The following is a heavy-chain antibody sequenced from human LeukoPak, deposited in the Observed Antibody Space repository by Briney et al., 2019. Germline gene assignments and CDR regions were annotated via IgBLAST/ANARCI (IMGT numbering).Heavy chain of an antibody. CDR1: GGSMTSGSYY. Sequence: PSQTLSLTCTVSGGSMTSGSYYWSWIRKPAGKGLEWIGCVYTSGNTEYTPSLKSRVIISIDTSKNQFSLKLSSVTAADTAVYYCAREHPYYDFWSGYYRPDAFDIWGQGTMVTVSS. D-gene: IGHD3-3*01. J-gene: IGHJ3*02. V-gene: IGHV4-61*02. CDR2: VYTSGNT. CDR3: AREHPYYDFWSGYYRPDAFDI.